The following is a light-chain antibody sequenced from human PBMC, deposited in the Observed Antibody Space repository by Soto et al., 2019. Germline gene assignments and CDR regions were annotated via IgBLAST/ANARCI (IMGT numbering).Light chain of an antibody. Sequence: EIVLTQSPGTLSLSPGERGTLSCRASQSVSSNYLAWYQQKPGQAPRLLIYGASTRATGIPARFSGSGFGTEFTLTISSLQSEDFAVYYCQQYNNWPITFGQGTRLEIK. CDR1: QSVSSN. CDR2: GAS. V-gene: IGKV3-15*01. CDR3: QQYNNWPIT. J-gene: IGKJ5*01.